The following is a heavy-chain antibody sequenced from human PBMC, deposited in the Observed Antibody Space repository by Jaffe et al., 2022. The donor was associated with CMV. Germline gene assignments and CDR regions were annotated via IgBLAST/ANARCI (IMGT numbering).Heavy chain of an antibody. CDR2: VYYSGST. D-gene: IGHD3-3*01. J-gene: IGHJ6*02. V-gene: IGHV4-61*01. CDR1: GDSVSSASYY. Sequence: QVQLQESGPGLVKPSETLSLTCTVSGDSVSSASYYWSWIRQPPGKGLEWIGYVYYSGSTSNNPSLKSRVTMSVDTSKNQVSLKLSSVTAADTAVYYCARVDRVILGGDFWKGSYTNGMDVWGQGTTVIVS. CDR3: ARVDRVILGGDFWKGSYTNGMDV.